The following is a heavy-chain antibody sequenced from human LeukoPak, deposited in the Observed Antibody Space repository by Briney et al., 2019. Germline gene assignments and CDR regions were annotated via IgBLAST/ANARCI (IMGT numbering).Heavy chain of an antibody. CDR1: GGTFSSYA. V-gene: IGHV1-69*04. CDR2: IIPILGIA. Sequence: SVKVSCKASGGTFSSYAISWVRQAPGQGLEWMGRIIPILGIANYAQKFQGRVTITADKSTSTAYMELSSLRSEDTAVYYCARDLCSGGSCYSDYWGQGTLVTVPS. D-gene: IGHD2-15*01. J-gene: IGHJ4*02. CDR3: ARDLCSGGSCYSDY.